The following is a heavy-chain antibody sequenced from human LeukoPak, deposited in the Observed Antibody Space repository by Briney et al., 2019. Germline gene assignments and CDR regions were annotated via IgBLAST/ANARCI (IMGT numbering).Heavy chain of an antibody. J-gene: IGHJ1*01. Sequence: SVKVSCKASGGTFSSYAIRWVREAPGQGLEWMVGIIPIFGTANYAQKFQGRVTITTDESTSTAYMELSSLRSEDTAVYYCARGQINYDSSGYYYGYFQHWGQGTLVTVSS. CDR1: GGTFSSYA. V-gene: IGHV1-69*05. CDR3: ARGQINYDSSGYYYGYFQH. D-gene: IGHD3-22*01. CDR2: IIPIFGTA.